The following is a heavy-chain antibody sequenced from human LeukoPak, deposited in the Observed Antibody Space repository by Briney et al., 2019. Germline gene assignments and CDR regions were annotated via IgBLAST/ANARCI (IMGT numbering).Heavy chain of an antibody. CDR1: GFTFSSYS. J-gene: IGHJ5*02. V-gene: IGHV3-48*04. Sequence: GGSLRLSCAASGFTFSSYSMNWVRQAPGKGLEWVSYISSSSSTIYYADSVKGRFTISRDNAKNSLYLQMNSLRAEDTAVYYCARDKRDPTRDWFDPWGQGTLVTVSS. CDR2: ISSSSSTI. D-gene: IGHD1/OR15-1a*01. CDR3: ARDKRDPTRDWFDP.